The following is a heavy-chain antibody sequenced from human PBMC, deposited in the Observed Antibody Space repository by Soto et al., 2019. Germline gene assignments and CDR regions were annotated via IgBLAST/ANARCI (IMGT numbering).Heavy chain of an antibody. J-gene: IGHJ6*02. CDR2: ISYDGSNK. D-gene: IGHD5-12*01. V-gene: IGHV3-30*03. Sequence: GGSLRLSCAASGFTFSSYGMHWVRQAPGKGLEWVAVISYDGSNKYYADSVKGRFTISRDNSKNTLYLQMNSLRAEDTAVYYCAGHPQWLRLVYYYYGMDVWGQGTTVTVSS. CDR3: AGHPQWLRLVYYYYGMDV. CDR1: GFTFSSYG.